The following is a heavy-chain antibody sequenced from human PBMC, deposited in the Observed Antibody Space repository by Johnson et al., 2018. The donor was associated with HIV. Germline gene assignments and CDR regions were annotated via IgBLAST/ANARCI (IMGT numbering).Heavy chain of an antibody. J-gene: IGHJ3*02. V-gene: IGHV3-30*18. CDR3: AKPHQYDSSGYWSGRDASDI. Sequence: VQLVESGGGVVQPGRSLRLSCVASGFTFSRFAMHWVRQAPGKGLEWVTLISFDGTTKYYVDSVKGRFTISRDNSMNTLYLQMNILTPEDTAVYYCAKPHQYDSSGYWSGRDASDIWGQGTMVTVSS. CDR1: GFTFSRFA. D-gene: IGHD3-22*01. CDR2: ISFDGTTK.